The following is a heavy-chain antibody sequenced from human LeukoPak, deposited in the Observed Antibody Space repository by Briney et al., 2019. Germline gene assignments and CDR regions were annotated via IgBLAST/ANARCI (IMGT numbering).Heavy chain of an antibody. CDR2: IIPILGIA. CDR1: GGTFSSYA. J-gene: IGHJ4*02. Sequence: SVKVSCKASGGTFSSYAISWVRQAPGQGLEWMGRIIPILGIADYAQKVQCRVTITADKSTSTAYMELSSLRSEDTAVYYCAREVGRLYYFDYWDQGTLATVSS. D-gene: IGHD1-26*01. CDR3: AREVGRLYYFDY. V-gene: IGHV1-69*04.